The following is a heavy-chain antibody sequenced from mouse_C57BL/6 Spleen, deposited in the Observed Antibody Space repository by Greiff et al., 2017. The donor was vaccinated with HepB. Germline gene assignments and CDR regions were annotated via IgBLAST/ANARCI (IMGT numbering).Heavy chain of an antibody. CDR1: GYTFTSYG. Sequence: VQLQESGAELARPGASVKLSCKASGYTFTSYGISWVKQRTGQGLEWIGEIYPRSGNTYYNEKFKGKATLTADKSSSTAYMELRSLTSEDSAVYFCARGAHYGSSSHWYFDVWGTGTTVTVSS. J-gene: IGHJ1*03. CDR3: ARGAHYGSSSHWYFDV. CDR2: IYPRSGNT. D-gene: IGHD1-1*01. V-gene: IGHV1-81*01.